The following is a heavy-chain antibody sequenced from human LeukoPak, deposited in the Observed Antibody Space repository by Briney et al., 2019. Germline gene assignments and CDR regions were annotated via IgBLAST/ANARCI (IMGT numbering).Heavy chain of an antibody. CDR1: GLTFSSYG. CDR3: ARGEWSSSPFDY. D-gene: IGHD6-6*01. V-gene: IGHV3-30*02. J-gene: IGHJ4*02. Sequence: PGGSLRLSCAASGLTFSSYGMHWVRQAPGKGLEWVAFIRYDGRNKYYADSLKGRFTISRDNAKNSLYLQMNSLRAEDTAVYYCARGEWSSSPFDYWGQGALVTVSS. CDR2: IRYDGRNK.